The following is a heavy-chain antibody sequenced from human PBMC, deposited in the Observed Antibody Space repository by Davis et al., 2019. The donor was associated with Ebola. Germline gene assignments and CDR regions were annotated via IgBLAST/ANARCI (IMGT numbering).Heavy chain of an antibody. CDR3: ARLPQLVGATPAGWFDP. V-gene: IGHV3-7*01. D-gene: IGHD1-26*01. CDR2: IKQDGSEK. CDR1: GFTFSSYW. Sequence: PGGSLRLSCAASGFTFSSYWMSWVRQAPGKGLEWVANIKQDGSEKYYVDSVKGRFTISRDNAKNSLYLQMNSLRAEDTAVYYCARLPQLVGATPAGWFDPWGQGTLVTVSS. J-gene: IGHJ5*02.